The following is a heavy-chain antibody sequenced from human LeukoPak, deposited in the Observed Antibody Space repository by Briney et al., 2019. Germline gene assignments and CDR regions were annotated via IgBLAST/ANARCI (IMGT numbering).Heavy chain of an antibody. V-gene: IGHV3-30*02. J-gene: IGHJ6*03. CDR1: GFTFSSYG. CDR2: IRYDGSKR. D-gene: IGHD2-15*01. Sequence: GGSLRLSCAASGFTFSSYGMHWVRQAPGKGLEWVAFIRYDGSKRYYADSVKGRFTISRDNSKNTLYLQMNSLRAEDTAVYYCAKGAKRLGYCSGGTCYSNYDYYYMDVWGKGTTVTISS. CDR3: AKGAKRLGYCSGGTCYSNYDYYYMDV.